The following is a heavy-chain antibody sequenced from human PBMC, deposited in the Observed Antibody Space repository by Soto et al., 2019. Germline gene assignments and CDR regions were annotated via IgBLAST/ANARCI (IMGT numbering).Heavy chain of an antibody. V-gene: IGHV3-33*01. D-gene: IGHD3-16*01. CDR2: IWYDGSSQ. J-gene: IGHJ4*02. CDR1: GFTFSGYG. Sequence: QVQLVESGGGVVQPGRSLRLSCAASGFTFSGYGMHWVRQAPGKGLEWVALIWYDGSSQYYADSVKSRYTISKDNSKDTVYLQMNSLRAEDTAVYYCARDRLGELPDYWGQGTLVTVSS. CDR3: ARDRLGELPDY.